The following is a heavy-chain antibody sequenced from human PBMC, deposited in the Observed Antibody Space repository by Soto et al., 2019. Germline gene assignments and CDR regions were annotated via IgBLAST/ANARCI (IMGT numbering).Heavy chain of an antibody. CDR2: IYYSGST. CDR1: GGSINSYY. V-gene: IGHV4-59*01. J-gene: IGHJ3*02. D-gene: IGHD6-19*01. Sequence: SETLSLTCTVSGGSINSYYWSWIRQPPGKGLEWIGYIYYSGSTNYNPSLKSRATISVDTSKNQFTLKLSSVTAADTAVYYCARVPCQWLGGYAFDIGGQGKMVTVSS. CDR3: ARVPCQWLGGYAFDI.